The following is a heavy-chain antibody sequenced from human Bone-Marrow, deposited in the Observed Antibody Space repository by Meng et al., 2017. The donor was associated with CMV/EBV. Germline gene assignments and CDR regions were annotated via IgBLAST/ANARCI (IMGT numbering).Heavy chain of an antibody. CDR3: ARHLRRSPFDS. V-gene: IGHV5-51*01. D-gene: IGHD4-17*01. CDR1: GYNFAPYW. J-gene: IGHJ4*02. CDR2: IYPGDSDT. Sequence: SCKGSGYNFAPYWIGWVRQKPGKGLEWMGIIYPGDSDTRYSPSFQGQVTISVDKSINTAYLQWSSLKASDTAIYYCARHLRRSPFDSWGQGTLVTVSS.